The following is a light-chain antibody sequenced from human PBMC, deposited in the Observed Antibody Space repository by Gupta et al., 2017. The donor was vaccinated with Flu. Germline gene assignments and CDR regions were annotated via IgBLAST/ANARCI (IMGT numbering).Light chain of an antibody. V-gene: IGKV1-33*01. CDR2: DAS. CDR3: LQYDELPLT. Sequence: DIRMTQSPSSLSASVGDSVTITCQTSRDIKKYLIWYQQRPGKAPNLLIYDASILETGVPSRFSGGGSGTHFTLTISGLQPADIATYYCLQYDELPLTFGGGTRVDLK. CDR1: RDIKKY. J-gene: IGKJ4*01.